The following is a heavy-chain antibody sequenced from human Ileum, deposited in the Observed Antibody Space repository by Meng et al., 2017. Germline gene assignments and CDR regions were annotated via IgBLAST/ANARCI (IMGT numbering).Heavy chain of an antibody. CDR3: AHAARSHYHFFEN. CDR2: IYWNDDM. Sequence: PHHTIPPTRLFAKAAPDTGGVAVDWTRHPERSSLEWLALIYWNDDMRFRPSLEYRLTLTNDTAKNHVVLTMTNLDTVDTVTYYCAHAARSHYHFFENWGQRNLVTVSS. V-gene: IGHV2-5*01. D-gene: IGHD3-10*01. CDR1: KAAPDTGGVA. J-gene: IGHJ4*02.